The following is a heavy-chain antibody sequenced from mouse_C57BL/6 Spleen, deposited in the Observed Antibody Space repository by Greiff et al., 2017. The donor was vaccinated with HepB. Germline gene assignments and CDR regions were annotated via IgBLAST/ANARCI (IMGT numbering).Heavy chain of an antibody. CDR1: GYTFTDYY. J-gene: IGHJ4*01. Sequence: QQSGPELVKPGASVKISCKASGYTFTDYYMNWVKQSHGKSLEWIGDINPNNGGTSYNQKFKGKATLTVDKSSSTAYMELRSLTSEYSAVYYCARSYGNYAMDYWGQGTSVTVSS. V-gene: IGHV1-26*01. D-gene: IGHD2-1*01. CDR2: INPNNGGT. CDR3: ARSYGNYAMDY.